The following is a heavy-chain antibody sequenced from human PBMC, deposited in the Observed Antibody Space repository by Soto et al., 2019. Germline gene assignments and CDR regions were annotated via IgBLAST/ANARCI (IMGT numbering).Heavy chain of an antibody. Sequence: SETLSLTCTVSGYSINSGSYWGWIRQPPGKGPEWIASIYHGGTTFYNPSLKSRITISIDTSNNQFSLKLGSVTAADTAVYYCARDHVMVVAGSTFDYWGHGTLVTVSS. CDR1: GYSINSGSY. CDR3: ARDHVMVVAGSTFDY. J-gene: IGHJ4*03. V-gene: IGHV4-38-2*02. CDR2: IYHGGTT. D-gene: IGHD6-19*01.